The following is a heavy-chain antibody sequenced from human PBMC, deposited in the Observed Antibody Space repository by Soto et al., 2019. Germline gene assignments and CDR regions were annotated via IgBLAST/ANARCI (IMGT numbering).Heavy chain of an antibody. Sequence: GGSLRLSCAASGFTFSSYWMSWVRQAPGKGLEWVANIKQDGSEKYYVDSVKGRFTISRDNAKNSLYLQMNSLRAEDTAVYYCARALVPAASYGMDVWGQGTTVTVSS. CDR1: GFTFSSYW. D-gene: IGHD2-2*01. CDR2: IKQDGSEK. V-gene: IGHV3-7*05. CDR3: ARALVPAASYGMDV. J-gene: IGHJ6*02.